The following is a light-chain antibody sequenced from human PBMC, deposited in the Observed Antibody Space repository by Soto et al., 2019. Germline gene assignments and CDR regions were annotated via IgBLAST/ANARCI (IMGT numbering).Light chain of an antibody. CDR3: QLWDSSSVLWV. CDR2: DNS. CDR1: SIGSES. V-gene: IGLV3-21*02. J-gene: IGLJ3*02. Sequence: SFVLTQPPSVSVAPGQTARITCGGTSIGSESVHWYQQKPGQAPVLVVYDNSDRPSGIPERFSGSNSGDTATLTISRVEAGDEADYYCQLWDSSSVLWVFGGGTKLTVL.